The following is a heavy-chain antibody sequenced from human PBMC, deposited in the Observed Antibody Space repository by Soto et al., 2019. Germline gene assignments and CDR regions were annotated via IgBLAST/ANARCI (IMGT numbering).Heavy chain of an antibody. CDR2: ISYDGSNK. CDR3: ARAHAGTSCYHCYYYGMDV. V-gene: IGHV3-30-3*01. J-gene: IGHJ6*02. CDR1: GFTFSSYA. D-gene: IGHD2-2*01. Sequence: GGSLRLSCAASGFTFSSYAMHWVRQAPGKGLEWVAVISYDGSNKYYADSGKGRFTISRDNSKNTLYLQMNSLRAEDTAVYYCARAHAGTSCYHCYYYGMDVWGQGTTVTVSS.